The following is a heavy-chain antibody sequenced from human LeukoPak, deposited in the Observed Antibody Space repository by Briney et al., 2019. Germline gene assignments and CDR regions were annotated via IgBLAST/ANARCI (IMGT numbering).Heavy chain of an antibody. D-gene: IGHD3-16*01. Sequence: GGSLRLSCAASGFSFSTYAMSWVRQAPGKGLEWVSTISGRGGNTYYADSVKGRFTISRDNSKNSLYLQMNSLRAEDTAVYYCARGGIMRYFDSWGQGTLVTVSS. CDR1: GFSFSTYA. V-gene: IGHV3-23*01. CDR3: ARGGIMRYFDS. J-gene: IGHJ4*02. CDR2: ISGRGGNT.